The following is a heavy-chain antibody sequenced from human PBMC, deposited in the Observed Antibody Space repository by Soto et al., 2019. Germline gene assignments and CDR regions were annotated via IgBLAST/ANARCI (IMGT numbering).Heavy chain of an antibody. D-gene: IGHD2-15*01. CDR1: GGNLNSST. Sequence: SSVKVSSNVTGGNLNSSTSSWVRKAPGQGLEWMGRVIPNLGVTNYAKKFQGRFTIVVDTSTSTAYMELNSLRYEDTAVYYCARDKGYCSDTSCPDFDYWGQGTLVTVSS. V-gene: IGHV1-69*04. CDR2: VIPNLGVT. J-gene: IGHJ4*02. CDR3: ARDKGYCSDTSCPDFDY.